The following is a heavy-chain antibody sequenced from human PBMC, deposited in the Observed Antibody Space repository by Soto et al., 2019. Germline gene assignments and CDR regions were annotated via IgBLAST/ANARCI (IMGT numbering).Heavy chain of an antibody. J-gene: IGHJ4*02. CDR2: MNPNSGNT. Sequence: ASVKVSCKASGYTFTTYNINWVRQATGQGLEWMGWMNPNSGNTGYAQKFQDRITLTRDTSITTAYMELSSLRSDDTDVYFCVRYGVEATYWGQGTMVTVSS. CDR1: GYTFTTYN. CDR3: VRYGVEATY. D-gene: IGHD2-21*02. V-gene: IGHV1-8*01.